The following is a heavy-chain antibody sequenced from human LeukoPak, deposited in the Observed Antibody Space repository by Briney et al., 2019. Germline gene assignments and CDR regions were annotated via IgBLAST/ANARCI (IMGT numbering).Heavy chain of an antibody. V-gene: IGHV3-21*01. J-gene: IGHJ3*02. CDR3: ARDRSGRDAFDI. CDR1: GFTFSTYS. CDR2: ITSGSTYI. Sequence: GGSLRLSCAASGFTFSTYSTNWVRQAPGRGLEWVSSITSGSTYIFYADSVKGRFTISRDNAKNSLYLQMNSLRAEDTAVYYCARDRSGRDAFDIWGQGTMVTVSS. D-gene: IGHD1-1*01.